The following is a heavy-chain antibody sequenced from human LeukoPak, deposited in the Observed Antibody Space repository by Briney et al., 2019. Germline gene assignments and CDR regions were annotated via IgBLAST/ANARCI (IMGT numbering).Heavy chain of an antibody. V-gene: IGHV1-46*01. Sequence: ASVKVSCKVSGYTLTELSMHWVRQAPGQGLEWMGIINPSGGSTSYAQKFQGRVTMTRDTSTSTVYMELSSLRSEDTAVYYCARDLGGWPNWGQGTLVTVSS. J-gene: IGHJ4*02. CDR3: ARDLGGWPN. D-gene: IGHD6-19*01. CDR2: INPSGGST. CDR1: GYTLTELS.